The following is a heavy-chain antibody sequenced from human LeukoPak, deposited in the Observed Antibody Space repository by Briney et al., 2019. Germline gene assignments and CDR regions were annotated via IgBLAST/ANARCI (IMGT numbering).Heavy chain of an antibody. D-gene: IGHD5-18*01. V-gene: IGHV3-64D*06. CDR1: GFTFSSYA. CDR2: ISSNGGST. CDR3: ARVHPGGYNYGEFDY. J-gene: IGHJ4*02. Sequence: GGSLRLSCSASGFTFSSYAMHWVRQAPGKGLEYVSAISSNGGSTYYADSVKGRFTISRDNSKNTLYLQMSSLRAEDTAVYYCARVHPGGYNYGEFDYWGQGTLVTVSS.